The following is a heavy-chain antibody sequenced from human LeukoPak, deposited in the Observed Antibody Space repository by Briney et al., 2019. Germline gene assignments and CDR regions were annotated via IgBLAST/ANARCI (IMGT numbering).Heavy chain of an antibody. D-gene: IGHD3-22*01. Sequence: LRLSCAASGFTFSDYYMSWIRQAPGKGLEWIGSGCNSRTTYYNPSLRSRVTISLDTSKNQFSLKLSSVTAADTAVYYCARAHGRSAYYYDSSGYAFDIWGQGTMVTVSS. J-gene: IGHJ3*02. V-gene: IGHV4-38-2*01. CDR1: GFTFSDYY. CDR3: ARAHGRSAYYYDSSGYAFDI. CDR2: GCNSRTT.